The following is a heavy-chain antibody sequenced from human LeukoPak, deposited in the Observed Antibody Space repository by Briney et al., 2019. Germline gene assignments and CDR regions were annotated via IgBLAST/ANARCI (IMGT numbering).Heavy chain of an antibody. J-gene: IGHJ6*02. CDR3: ARGGGGPWSDYHYGMDV. D-gene: IGHD3-3*01. V-gene: IGHV3-30-3*01. CDR1: EFTLSTSV. Sequence: PGGSLRLSCAASEFTLSTSVMHWVRQAPGKGLEWVAVISYDGSNKYHADSVKGRFTMSRDSSKTTVYLQMNSLRPEDSAVYYCARGGGGPWSDYHYGMDVWGQGTTVTVSS. CDR2: ISYDGSNK.